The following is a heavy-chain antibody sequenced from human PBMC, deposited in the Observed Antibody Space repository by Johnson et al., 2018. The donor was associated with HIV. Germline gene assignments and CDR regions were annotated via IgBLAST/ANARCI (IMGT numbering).Heavy chain of an antibody. V-gene: IGHV3-66*01. CDR2: IYSGGST. Sequence: VQLVESGGGLVKPGGSLRLSCAASGFTFSDYYMSWVRQAPGKGLEWVSVIYSGGSTYYADSVKGRFTISRDDSKNTAYLQMNSLKTEDTAVYYCARVVGQVLWFGELLDNDAFDMWGQGTLVTVSS. CDR1: GFTFSDYY. D-gene: IGHD3-10*01. CDR3: ARVVGQVLWFGELLDNDAFDM. J-gene: IGHJ3*02.